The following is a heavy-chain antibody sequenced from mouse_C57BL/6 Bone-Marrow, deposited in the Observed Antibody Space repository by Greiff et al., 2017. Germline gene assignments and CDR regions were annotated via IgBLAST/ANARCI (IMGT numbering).Heavy chain of an antibody. CDR3: SSFDGNYFDF. J-gene: IGHJ2*01. CDR2: IDPEISDT. Sequence: VQLQQSGAELVRPGASVKLSCTASGFNIKDDYIHWVKQRPEPGLEWIGWIDPEISDTEYASKFQGKATITSDTSSNTAYLQLSSLTSEDTAVYDCSSFDGNYFDFWGQGTPLTVAA. CDR1: GFNIKDDY. D-gene: IGHD2-3*01. V-gene: IGHV14-4*01.